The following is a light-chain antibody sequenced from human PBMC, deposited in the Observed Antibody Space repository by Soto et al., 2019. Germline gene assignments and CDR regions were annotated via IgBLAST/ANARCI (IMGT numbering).Light chain of an antibody. Sequence: QSVLTQPPSVSATPGQKVTISCSGSSSNIGSNYVSWYQQLPGTAPKLLIYENNKRPSGIPDRFSASKSGTSATLGITGLQTGDEADYYCGTWDSNLSAVVFGGGTKVTVL. J-gene: IGLJ2*01. CDR3: GTWDSNLSAVV. CDR1: SSNIGSNY. V-gene: IGLV1-51*02. CDR2: ENN.